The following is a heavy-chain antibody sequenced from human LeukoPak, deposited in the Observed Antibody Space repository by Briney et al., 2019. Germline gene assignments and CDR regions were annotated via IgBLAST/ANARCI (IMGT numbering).Heavy chain of an antibody. CDR2: IYYSGST. J-gene: IGHJ4*02. V-gene: IGHV4-30-4*01. Sequence: SQTLSLTCTVSGGSISSGDYYGTWIRQPPGKGLEWIGYIYYSGSTYYSPSLKSRATISVDTSKNEFSLRLRSVTAADTAVYYCARGLGSSWYGDWGQGTLVTVSS. D-gene: IGHD6-13*01. CDR3: ARGLGSSWYGD. CDR1: GGSISSGDYY.